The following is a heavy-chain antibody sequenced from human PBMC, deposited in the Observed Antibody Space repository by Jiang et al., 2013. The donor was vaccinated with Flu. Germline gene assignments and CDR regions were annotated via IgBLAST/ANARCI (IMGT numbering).Heavy chain of an antibody. V-gene: IGHV3-23*01. CDR1: GFTFSGYG. CDR3: AKLGGPNAYDILGDY. CDR2: ISGSGGST. J-gene: IGHJ4*02. D-gene: IGHD3-9*01. Sequence: QLLESGGGLVQPGGSPRLSCAASGFTFSGYGMSWVRQAPGKGLEWVSGISGSGGSTNYADSVKGRSTISRDNSKNTLYLQMNSLRAEDTAVYYCAKLGGPNAYDILGDYWGQGTLVTVSS.